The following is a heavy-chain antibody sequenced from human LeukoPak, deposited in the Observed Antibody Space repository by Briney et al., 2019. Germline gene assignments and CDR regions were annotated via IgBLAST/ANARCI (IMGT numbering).Heavy chain of an antibody. CDR2: IRYDGSNK. V-gene: IGHV3-30*02. Sequence: GGSLRLSCAASGFTFSSYGMHWVRQAPGKGLEWVAFIRYDGSNKYYADSVKGRFTISRGNSKNTLYLQMNSLRAEDTAVYYCAKDKSYYDFWSGYYTLFDYWGQGTLVTVSS. D-gene: IGHD3-3*01. CDR1: GFTFSSYG. J-gene: IGHJ4*02. CDR3: AKDKSYYDFWSGYYTLFDY.